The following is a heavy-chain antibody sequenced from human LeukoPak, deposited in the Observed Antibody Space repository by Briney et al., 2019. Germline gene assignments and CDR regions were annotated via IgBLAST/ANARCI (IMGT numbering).Heavy chain of an antibody. CDR2: IYYSGST. D-gene: IGHD3-10*01. CDR3: DYGELTGFDY. CDR1: GGSINSSSYY. Sequence: SETLSLTCTVSGGSINSSSYYWGWIRQPPGKGLEWIGSIYYSGSTYYNPSLKSRVTISVDTSKNQFSLKLSSVTAADTAVYYCDYGELTGFDYWGQGTLVTVSS. V-gene: IGHV4-39*07. J-gene: IGHJ4*02.